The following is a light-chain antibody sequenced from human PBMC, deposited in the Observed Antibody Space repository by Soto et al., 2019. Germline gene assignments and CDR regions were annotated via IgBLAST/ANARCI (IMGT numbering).Light chain of an antibody. V-gene: IGLV1-44*01. CDR3: VAWDDSLNGWV. J-gene: IGLJ3*02. CDR2: GKT. Sequence: QSALTQPPSASGSPGQRVTISCSGSSSNIGGETVNWYQQVPGTAPKLLIYGKTQRPSGVPDRFSGSKSGTSVSLAISGLQSEDEADYYCVAWDDSLNGWVFGGGTKLTVL. CDR1: SSNIGGET.